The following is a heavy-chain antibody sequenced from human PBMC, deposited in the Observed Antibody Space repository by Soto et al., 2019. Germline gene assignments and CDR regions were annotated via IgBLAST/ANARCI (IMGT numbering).Heavy chain of an antibody. CDR3: ARDYYDSSGYYYWYY. J-gene: IGHJ4*02. Sequence: GGSLRPSCAASGFTFSSYSMNWVRQAPGKGLEWVSSISSSSSYIYYADSVKGRFTISRDNAKNSLYLQMNSLRAEDTAVYYCARDYYDSSGYYYWYYWGQGTLVTVSS. D-gene: IGHD3-22*01. CDR1: GFTFSSYS. V-gene: IGHV3-21*01. CDR2: ISSSSSYI.